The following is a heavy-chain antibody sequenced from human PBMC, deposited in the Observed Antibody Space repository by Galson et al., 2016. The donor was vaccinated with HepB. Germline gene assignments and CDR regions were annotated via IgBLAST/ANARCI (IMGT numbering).Heavy chain of an antibody. J-gene: IGHJ4*02. D-gene: IGHD2-21*01. CDR2: ISYDGSAE. CDR1: GFTLTNYG. Sequence: SLRLSCGASGFTLTNYGMHWVRQAPGKGLEWVAMISYDGSAEYYAGSVKGRFTISRDNSENTMYLQMSSLRTEDTAVYYCAKDLWINKWTNYFDYWGQGTLVTVSS. CDR3: AKDLWINKWTNYFDY. V-gene: IGHV3-30*18.